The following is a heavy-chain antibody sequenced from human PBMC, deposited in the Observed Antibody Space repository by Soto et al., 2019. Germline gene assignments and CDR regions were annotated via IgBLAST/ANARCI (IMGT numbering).Heavy chain of an antibody. CDR1: GFTFSSYG. D-gene: IGHD6-13*01. CDR3: AKCGDIAAAGPFDP. CDR2: ISYDGSNK. J-gene: IGHJ5*02. V-gene: IGHV3-30*18. Sequence: GGSLRLSCAASGFTFSSYGMHWVRQAPGKGLEWVAVISYDGSNKYYADSVKGRFTISRDNSKNTLYLQMNSLRAEDTAVYYCAKCGDIAAAGPFDPWGQGTLVTVSS.